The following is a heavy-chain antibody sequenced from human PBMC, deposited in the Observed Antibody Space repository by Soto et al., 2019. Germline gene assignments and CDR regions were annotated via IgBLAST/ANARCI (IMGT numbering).Heavy chain of an antibody. J-gene: IGHJ6*02. CDR1: GFSVSSNY. Sequence: GGSLRLSCAASGFSVSSNYMSWVRQAPGKGLEWVSVIYSGGSTYYADSVKGRFTISRDNSKNTLYLQMNSLRAEDTAVYYCARDDRRLLPAARYYYYGMDVWGQGTTVTVSS. CDR3: ARDDRRLLPAARYYYYGMDV. V-gene: IGHV3-53*01. CDR2: IYSGGST. D-gene: IGHD2-2*01.